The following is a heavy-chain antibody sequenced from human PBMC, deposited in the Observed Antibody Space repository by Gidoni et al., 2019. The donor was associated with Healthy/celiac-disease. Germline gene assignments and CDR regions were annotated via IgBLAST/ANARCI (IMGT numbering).Heavy chain of an antibody. V-gene: IGHV4-31*03. D-gene: IGHD3-22*01. Sequence: QVQLQESGPGLVKPSQTLSLTCTVSGGSISSGGYYWSWIRQHPGKGLEWIGYIYYSGSTYYNPSLKSRVTISVDTSKNQFSLKLSSVTAADTAVYYCARDAENYDSSGYYYPGAAFDIWGQGTMVTVSS. CDR2: IYYSGST. CDR1: GGSISSGGYY. J-gene: IGHJ3*02. CDR3: ARDAENYDSSGYYYPGAAFDI.